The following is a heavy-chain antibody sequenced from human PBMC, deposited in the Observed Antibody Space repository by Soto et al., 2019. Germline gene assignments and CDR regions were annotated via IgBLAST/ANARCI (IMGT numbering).Heavy chain of an antibody. CDR2: INAGNGNT. V-gene: IGHV1-3*05. CDR1: GYTFTSYA. CDR3: ARSTVVVTALDY. J-gene: IGHJ4*02. Sequence: QVQLVQSGAEEKKPGASVKVSCKASGYTFTSYAMHWVRQAPGQRLEWMGWINAGNGNTKYSQKFQGRVTITRDTSASTAYMELCSLRSEDTAVYYCARSTVVVTALDYWGQGTLVTVSS. D-gene: IGHD2-21*02.